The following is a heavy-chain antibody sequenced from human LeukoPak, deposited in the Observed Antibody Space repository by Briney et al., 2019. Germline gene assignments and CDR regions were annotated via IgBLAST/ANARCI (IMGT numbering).Heavy chain of an antibody. J-gene: IGHJ4*02. V-gene: IGHV4-34*01. CDR3: TRAVAGHPD. D-gene: IGHD6-19*01. Sequence: SETLSLTCAVSGVPFSNYYWSWVRHYPTKGLECIGEIKHSGYTNYNPSLKSRVTISIDTSKNQFSLMVTSMTAADTGVYYCTRAVAGHPDWGQGTLVTVSS. CDR1: GVPFSNYY. CDR2: IKHSGYT.